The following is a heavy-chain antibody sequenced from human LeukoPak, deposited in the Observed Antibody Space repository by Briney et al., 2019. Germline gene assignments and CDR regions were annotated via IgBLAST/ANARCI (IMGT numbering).Heavy chain of an antibody. CDR3: ARGEITMVRGVTPPNFDY. Sequence: SQTLSLTCAISGDSVSRNSAAWNWIRQSPSRGLEWLGRTYYRAKWYNDYAVSVKSRITMNPDTSKNQFSLQLNSVTPEDTAVYYCARGEITMVRGVTPPNFDYWGQGTLVTVSS. J-gene: IGHJ4*02. CDR2: TYYRAKWYN. D-gene: IGHD3-10*01. V-gene: IGHV6-1*01. CDR1: GDSVSRNSAA.